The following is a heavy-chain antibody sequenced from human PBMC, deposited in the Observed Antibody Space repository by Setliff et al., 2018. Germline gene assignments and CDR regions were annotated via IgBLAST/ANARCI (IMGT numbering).Heavy chain of an antibody. CDR1: GASISGNSYY. Sequence: SETLSLTCTVSGASISGNSYYWGWIRQSPGKGLEWIASTYYGGTTDYNPSLKSRVTISVDTSNSQFSLKLTSLSAADTAVYYCARAPRYFDPTGSYFDIWGQGTMVTVSS. V-gene: IGHV4-39*07. J-gene: IGHJ3*02. D-gene: IGHD3-22*01. CDR3: ARAPRYFDPTGSYFDI. CDR2: TYYGGTT.